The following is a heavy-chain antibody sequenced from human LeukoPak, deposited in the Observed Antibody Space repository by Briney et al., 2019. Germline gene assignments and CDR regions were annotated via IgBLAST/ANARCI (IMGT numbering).Heavy chain of an antibody. V-gene: IGHV4-61*02. CDR2: IYTSGRT. CDR1: GGSISSGSYY. Sequence: PSQTLSLTCTVSGGSISSGSYYWRWIRQPAGKGLEWIGRIYTSGRTNYNPSLKSRVTISVDTSKNQFSLNLSSVTAADTAMYYCATYSGYDLGFDSWGQGTLVTVSS. D-gene: IGHD5-12*01. J-gene: IGHJ4*02. CDR3: ATYSGYDLGFDS.